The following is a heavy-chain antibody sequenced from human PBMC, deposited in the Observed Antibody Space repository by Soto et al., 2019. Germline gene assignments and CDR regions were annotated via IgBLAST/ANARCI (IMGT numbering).Heavy chain of an antibody. J-gene: IGHJ5*02. V-gene: IGHV1-3*01. CDR2: VNAGNGQT. CDR1: GYTFNGYT. CDR3: ARSHSASWYWWFDP. Sequence: ASAKVSCKASGYTFNGYTLHWLRQAPGQRLEWMGYVNAGNGQTRYSQKFQDRVTITRDTSASTTYLELGSLRSEDTAVYYCARSHSASWYWWFDPWGQGTLVTVS. D-gene: IGHD6-13*01.